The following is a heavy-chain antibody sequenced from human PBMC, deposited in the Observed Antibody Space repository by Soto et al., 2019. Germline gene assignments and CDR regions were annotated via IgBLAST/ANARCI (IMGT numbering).Heavy chain of an antibody. Sequence: GGSLRLSCAASGFTFSGYVMHWVRQSPGKGLEWVAVISYDGSNKYYADSVKGRFTISRDNSKNTLYLQMNSLRAEDTAVYYCAKDRGTQGYYGMDVWGQGTTVTVSS. CDR3: AKDRGTQGYYGMDV. D-gene: IGHD3-16*01. CDR2: ISYDGSNK. V-gene: IGHV3-30*18. CDR1: GFTFSGYV. J-gene: IGHJ6*02.